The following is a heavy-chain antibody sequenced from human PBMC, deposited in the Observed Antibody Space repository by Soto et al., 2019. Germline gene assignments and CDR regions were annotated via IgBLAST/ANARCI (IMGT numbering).Heavy chain of an antibody. J-gene: IGHJ4*02. D-gene: IGHD6-13*01. V-gene: IGHV3-48*02. CDR2: ISSSSSTI. Sequence: PGGSLRLSCAASGFTFSSYVMNWVRQAPGKGLEWVSYISSSSSTIYYADSVKGRFTISRDNAKNSLYLQMNSLRDEDTAVYYCAREGIAEAGKEKGNLSYWGQRTLVTVSS. CDR1: GFTFSSYV. CDR3: AREGIAEAGKEKGNLSY.